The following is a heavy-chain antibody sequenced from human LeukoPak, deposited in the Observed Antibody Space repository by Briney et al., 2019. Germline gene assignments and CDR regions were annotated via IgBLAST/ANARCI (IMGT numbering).Heavy chain of an antibody. CDR2: ILSGGETT. Sequence: PGGSPRLSCAASGFIFSNYAMNWVRQAPGKGLEWVSAILSGGETTSYANSVRGRFTISRDNSKNTLYLEMNSLRAEDTAIYYCAKDLVSPRRVGSSEKLDYWGQGTLVTVSS. CDR1: GFIFSNYA. D-gene: IGHD3-10*01. J-gene: IGHJ4*02. V-gene: IGHV3-23*01. CDR3: AKDLVSPRRVGSSEKLDY.